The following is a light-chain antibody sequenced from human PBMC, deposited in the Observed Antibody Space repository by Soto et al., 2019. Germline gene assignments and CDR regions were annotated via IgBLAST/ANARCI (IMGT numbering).Light chain of an antibody. CDR1: SSNIGSNT. J-gene: IGLJ1*01. CDR2: DNN. CDR3: QSYDSRLSGSYV. V-gene: IGLV1-40*01. Sequence: QSVLTQPPSASGTPGQRVTISCSGSSSNIGSNTVNWYQQLPGTAPKVLIYDNNNRPSGVPDRISGSKSGTSASLAITGLKAEDEADYYCQSYDSRLSGSYVFGTGTKVTV.